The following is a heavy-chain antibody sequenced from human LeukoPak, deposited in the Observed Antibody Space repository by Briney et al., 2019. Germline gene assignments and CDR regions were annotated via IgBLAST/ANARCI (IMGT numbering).Heavy chain of an antibody. Sequence: GGSLRLSCEASGFTFNNYWMSWVRQAPGKGLEWVASIKQDGSDKYYVDSVRGRFTISRDNAKNSLYLQMSSLRAGDTAVYYCARGYMTADYWGQGSLVTVSS. J-gene: IGHJ4*02. CDR3: ARGYMTADY. V-gene: IGHV3-7*05. CDR2: IKQDGSDK. CDR1: GFTFNNYW. D-gene: IGHD2-2*02.